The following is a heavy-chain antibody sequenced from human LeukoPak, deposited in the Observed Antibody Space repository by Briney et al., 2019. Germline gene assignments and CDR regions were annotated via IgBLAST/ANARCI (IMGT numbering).Heavy chain of an antibody. CDR1: GGSISSYY. V-gene: IGHV4-59*01. CDR3: ARAKADLYYYDSSGYPDWFDP. Sequence: SETLSLTCTVSGGSISSYYWSWIRQPPGKGLEWIGYIYYSGSTNYNPSLKSRVTISVDTSENQFSLKLSSVTAADTAVYYCARAKADLYYYDSSGYPDWFDPWGQGTLVTVSS. J-gene: IGHJ5*02. CDR2: IYYSGST. D-gene: IGHD3-22*01.